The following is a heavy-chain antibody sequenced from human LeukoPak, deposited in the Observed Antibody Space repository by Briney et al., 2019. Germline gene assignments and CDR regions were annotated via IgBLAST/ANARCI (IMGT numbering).Heavy chain of an antibody. CDR1: GGSINGYY. J-gene: IGHJ4*02. CDR2: IYNSGST. CDR3: ARYGSGTYPRFDY. V-gene: IGHV4-59*08. Sequence: SGPTLVKPSETLSLTCTVSGGSINGYYWSWIRQSPGKGLEWIGYIYNSGSTNYNPSLQSRVTISVDTSKNQFSLNLSSVTAADTAVYYCARYGSGTYPRFDYWGQGTLVTVSS. D-gene: IGHD3-10*01.